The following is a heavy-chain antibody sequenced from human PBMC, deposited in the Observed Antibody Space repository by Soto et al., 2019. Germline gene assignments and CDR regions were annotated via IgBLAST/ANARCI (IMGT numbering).Heavy chain of an antibody. CDR1: GLTFRSYA. CDR2: ISGSGGTT. CDR3: AKVGSGANYYYYGLDV. Sequence: GGSLRLSCAASGLTFRSYAISWVRQAPRKGLEWVSGISGSGGTTYYADSVKGRFTISRDNSKNTVYLQMKRLRADDTAVYYCAKVGSGANYYYYGLDVWGQGTTVTVSS. D-gene: IGHD7-27*01. V-gene: IGHV3-23*01. J-gene: IGHJ6*02.